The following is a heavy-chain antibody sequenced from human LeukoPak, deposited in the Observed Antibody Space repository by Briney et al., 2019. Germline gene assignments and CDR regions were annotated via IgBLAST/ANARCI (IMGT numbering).Heavy chain of an antibody. CDR1: GFTFSDYH. D-gene: IGHD6-6*01. CDR2: IGSSGSAI. J-gene: IGHJ4*02. CDR3: ARESPTIAGRHFDY. Sequence: GGSLRLSCVASGFTFSDYHMNWIRQAPGKGLEWVSDIGSSGSAIYYADSVKGRFTISRDNAKNSLFLQMNSLRAEDTAVYYCARESPTIAGRHFDYWGQGALVTVSS. V-gene: IGHV3-11*04.